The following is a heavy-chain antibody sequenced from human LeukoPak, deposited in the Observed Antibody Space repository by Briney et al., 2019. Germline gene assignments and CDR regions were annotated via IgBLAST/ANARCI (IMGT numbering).Heavy chain of an antibody. V-gene: IGHV4-39*07. Sequence: SETLSLTCTVSGGSISSSSYYWGWIRQPPGKGLEWIGRIYTSGSTNYNPSLKSRVTMSVDTSKNQFSLKLSSVTAADTAVYYCARDRGPPYYYYMDVWGKGTTVTISS. CDR1: GGSISSSSYY. CDR3: ARDRGPPYYYYMDV. CDR2: IYTSGST. J-gene: IGHJ6*03.